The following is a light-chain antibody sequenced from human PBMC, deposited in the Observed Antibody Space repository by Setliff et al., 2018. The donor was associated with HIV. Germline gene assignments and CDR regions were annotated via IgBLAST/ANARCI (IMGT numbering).Light chain of an antibody. J-gene: IGKJ4*01. CDR1: RSLGSNS. V-gene: IGKV3-20*01. CDR2: GTS. CDR3: QQYDNSPLT. Sequence: DIALTQAPGTLSLSPGERVTLSCRASRSLGSNSLAWYQQKPGQAPRLLIYGTSSRATGIPDRFSGSGSGTDFTLSIRRLGPEDFAVYYCQQYDNSPLTFGGGTKVDIK.